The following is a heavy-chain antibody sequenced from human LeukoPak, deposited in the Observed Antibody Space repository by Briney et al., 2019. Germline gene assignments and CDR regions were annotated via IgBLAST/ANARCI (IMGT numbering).Heavy chain of an antibody. CDR1: GGSISSYY. J-gene: IGHJ4*02. V-gene: IGHV4-59*01. CDR3: ARARSGSSGFDY. CDR2: IYYSGST. Sequence: SETLSHTCTVSGGSISSYYWSWIRQPPGKGLEWIGYIYYSGSTNYNPSLKSRVTISVDTSKNQFSLKLSSVTAADTAVYYCARARSGSSGFDYWGQGTLATVSS. D-gene: IGHD3-22*01.